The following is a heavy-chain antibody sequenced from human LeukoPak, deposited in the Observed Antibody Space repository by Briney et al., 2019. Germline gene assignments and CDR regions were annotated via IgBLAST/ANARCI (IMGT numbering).Heavy chain of an antibody. CDR1: GGSISSGGYS. Sequence: SETLSLTCAVSGGSISSGGYSWSWIRQPPGKGLEWIGCIYHSGSTYYNPSLKSRVTISVDRSKNQFSMKLSSVTAADTAVYYCARDSGVVVDYWGQGTLVTVSS. V-gene: IGHV4-30-2*01. CDR2: IYHSGST. D-gene: IGHD2-15*01. J-gene: IGHJ4*02. CDR3: ARDSGVVVDY.